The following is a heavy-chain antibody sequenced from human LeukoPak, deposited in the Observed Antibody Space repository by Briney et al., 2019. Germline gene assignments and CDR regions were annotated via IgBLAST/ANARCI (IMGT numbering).Heavy chain of an antibody. CDR2: IYHSGST. V-gene: IGHV4-38-2*02. CDR3: ARDPALVVVPAATFDY. D-gene: IGHD2-2*01. Sequence: SETLSLTCTVSGGSISSGYYWGWIRPPPGKGLEWIGSIYHSGSTYYNPSLKSRVAISVDTSKNQFSLKLSSVTAADTAVYYCARDPALVVVPAATFDYWGQGTLVTVSS. CDR1: GGSISSGYY. J-gene: IGHJ4*02.